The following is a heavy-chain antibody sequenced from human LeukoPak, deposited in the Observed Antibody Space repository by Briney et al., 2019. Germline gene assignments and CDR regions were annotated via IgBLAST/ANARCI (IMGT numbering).Heavy chain of an antibody. CDR1: GYTFTSYG. Sequence: PGASVKVSCKASGYTFTSYGISWVRQAPGQGLEWMGWISAYNGNTNYAQNLQGRVTLTTDTSTSTAYMELRSLRSDDTAVYYCARQGYGVTSQGAADYWGQGTLVTVSS. V-gene: IGHV1-18*01. CDR3: ARQGYGVTSQGAADY. D-gene: IGHD4-23*01. CDR2: ISAYNGNT. J-gene: IGHJ4*02.